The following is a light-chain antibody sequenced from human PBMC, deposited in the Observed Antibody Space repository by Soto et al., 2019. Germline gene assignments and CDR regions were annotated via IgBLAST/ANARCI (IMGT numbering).Light chain of an antibody. J-gene: IGKJ1*01. V-gene: IGKV3-15*01. Sequence: IVLTQSPGTLSVSPGERATLSCRASQSVSGYLAWYQQKPGQAPRLLIYGASTRATGIPARFSGSGSGTEFTLTISSLQSEDFAVYYCQQYGSSGTFGQGTKVDIK. CDR2: GAS. CDR3: QQYGSSGT. CDR1: QSVSGY.